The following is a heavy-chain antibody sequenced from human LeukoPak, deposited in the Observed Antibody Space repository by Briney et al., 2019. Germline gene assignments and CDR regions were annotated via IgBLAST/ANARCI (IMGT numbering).Heavy chain of an antibody. CDR3: ARPTGYSGGSCMFDP. Sequence: HGESLKISCKGSGYSSTSYWISWVRQMPGKGLEWMGIIYPGDSDTRYSPSFQGQVTISADKSISTAYLQWSSLKASDTAMYYCARPTGYSGGSCMFDPWGQGTLVTVSS. V-gene: IGHV5-51*01. D-gene: IGHD2-15*01. J-gene: IGHJ5*02. CDR2: IYPGDSDT. CDR1: GYSSTSYW.